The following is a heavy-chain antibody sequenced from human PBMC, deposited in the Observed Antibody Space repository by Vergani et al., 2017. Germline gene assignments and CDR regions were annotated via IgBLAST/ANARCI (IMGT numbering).Heavy chain of an antibody. V-gene: IGHV3-30-3*01. Sequence: QVQLVESRGGVVQPGRSLRLSCAASGFTFSSYAMHWVRQAPGKGLEWVAVISYDGSNKYYADSVKGRFTISRDNSKNTLYLQMNSLRAEDTAVYYCARDSGRYLDYWGQGTLVTVSS. CDR2: ISYDGSNK. CDR3: ARDSGRYLDY. CDR1: GFTFSSYA. D-gene: IGHD1-26*01. J-gene: IGHJ4*02.